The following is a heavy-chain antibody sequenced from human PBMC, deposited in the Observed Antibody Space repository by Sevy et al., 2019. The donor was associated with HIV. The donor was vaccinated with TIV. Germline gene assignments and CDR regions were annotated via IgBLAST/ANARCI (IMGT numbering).Heavy chain of an antibody. CDR3: ARGIYGSGSRLGLGY. J-gene: IGHJ4*02. CDR2: MRQDGSEK. V-gene: IGHV3-7*01. Sequence: GGSLRLSCAASGFTFSSDWMTWVRQAPGKGLEWVANMRQDGSEKYYVDSVKGRFTISRDNAKNSLYLQMNSLRAEDTAVYYCARGIYGSGSRLGLGYWGQGTLVTVSS. CDR1: GFTFSSDW. D-gene: IGHD3-10*01.